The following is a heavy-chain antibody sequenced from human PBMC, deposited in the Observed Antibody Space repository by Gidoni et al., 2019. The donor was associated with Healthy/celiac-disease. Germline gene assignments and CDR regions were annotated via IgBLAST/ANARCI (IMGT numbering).Heavy chain of an antibody. CDR1: GGSISSSSYY. D-gene: IGHD1-26*01. J-gene: IGHJ4*02. V-gene: IGHV4-39*01. CDR3: ASGATGYFDY. Sequence: QLQLQESGPGLVKPSATLSLTCTVSGGSISSSSYYWGWIRQPPGKGLEWIGSIYYSGSTSDNPSLKNRVTISVDTSKNQFSLKLSSVTAADTAVYYCASGATGYFDYWGQGTLVTVSS. CDR2: IYYSGST.